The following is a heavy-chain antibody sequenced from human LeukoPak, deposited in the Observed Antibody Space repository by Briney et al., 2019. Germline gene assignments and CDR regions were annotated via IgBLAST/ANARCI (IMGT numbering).Heavy chain of an antibody. Sequence: SETLSLTCTVSGGSISSYYWSWIRQPPGKGLEWIGYIYYSGSTNYNPSLKSRVTISVDTSKNQFSLKLSSVTAADTAVYYCAGRLWRRDGYNLSAFDVWGQGTMVTVSS. CDR2: IYYSGST. D-gene: IGHD5-24*01. CDR3: AGRLWRRDGYNLSAFDV. V-gene: IGHV4-59*01. CDR1: GGSISSYY. J-gene: IGHJ3*01.